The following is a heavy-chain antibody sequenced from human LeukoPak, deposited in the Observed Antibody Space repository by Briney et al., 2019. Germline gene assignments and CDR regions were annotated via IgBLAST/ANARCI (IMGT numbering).Heavy chain of an antibody. V-gene: IGHV3-30*04. D-gene: IGHD5-18*01. CDR3: ARRVSGYSYGDY. CDR2: ISYDGSNK. J-gene: IGHJ4*02. CDR1: GFTFSSYA. Sequence: PGGSLRLSCAASGFTFSSYAMHWVRQAPGKGLEWVAVISYDGSNKYYADSVKGRFTISRDNAKNTLYLQMNSLRAEDTAVYYCARRVSGYSYGDYWAQGTLVSVSS.